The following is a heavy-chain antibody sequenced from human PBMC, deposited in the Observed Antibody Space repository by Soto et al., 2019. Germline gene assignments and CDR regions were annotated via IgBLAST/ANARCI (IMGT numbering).Heavy chain of an antibody. D-gene: IGHD2-8*01. CDR2: INPYGGST. CDR3: ARDLLRADS. V-gene: IGHV1-46*01. CDR1: GYIFANYY. Sequence: QVQLVQSGAEVKEPGASVKVLCKASGYIFANYYMHLVRQAPGQGLEWMAIINPYGGSTNYAQSFQGRITLTSDTSTSTVYMELSSLRSEDTAVYYCARDLLRADSWGQGTLVTVSS. J-gene: IGHJ4*02.